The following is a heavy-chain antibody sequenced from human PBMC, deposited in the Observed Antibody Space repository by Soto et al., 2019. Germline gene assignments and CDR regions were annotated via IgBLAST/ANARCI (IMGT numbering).Heavy chain of an antibody. D-gene: IGHD3-3*01. V-gene: IGHV4-31*03. CDR3: ARDRITMDNYTWFDP. CDR2: IYYSGST. CDR1: GGSISSGGYY. Sequence: QVQLQESGPGLVKPSQTLSLTCTVSGGSISSGGYYWSWIRQHPGKGLEWIGYIYYSGSTNYNPSLKRRVTISVDTSKNQFSLKLSSVTAADTAVYYCARDRITMDNYTWFDPWGQGTLVTVSS. J-gene: IGHJ5*02.